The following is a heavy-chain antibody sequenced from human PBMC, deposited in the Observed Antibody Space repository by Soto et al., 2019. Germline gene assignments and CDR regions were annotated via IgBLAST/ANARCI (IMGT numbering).Heavy chain of an antibody. Sequence: ASVKVSCKASGYTFTSYAMHWVRKAPGQRLEWMGWINAGNGNTKYSQKFQGRVTITRDTSASTAYMELSSLRSEDTAVYYCARGGHYDILTGSDYFNVGLTPWGKGTLVTVSS. CDR1: GYTFTSYA. CDR3: ARGGHYDILTGSDYFNVGLTP. CDR2: INAGNGNT. J-gene: IGHJ5*02. V-gene: IGHV1-3*01. D-gene: IGHD3-9*01.